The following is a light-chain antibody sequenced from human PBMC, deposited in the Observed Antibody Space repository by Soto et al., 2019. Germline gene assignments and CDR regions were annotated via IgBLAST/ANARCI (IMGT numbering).Light chain of an antibody. V-gene: IGLV2-14*01. CDR3: GSYASGGAYV. CDR2: DVS. Sequence: QSVLTQPASVSGSPGQSITISCTGTSSDVGGYNAVSWYQQHPGKAPKLMIYDVSNRPSGASDRFSGSKSGNTASLTISWLQAEDEADYYCGSYASGGAYVFGTGTKVTVL. CDR1: SSDVGGYNA. J-gene: IGLJ1*01.